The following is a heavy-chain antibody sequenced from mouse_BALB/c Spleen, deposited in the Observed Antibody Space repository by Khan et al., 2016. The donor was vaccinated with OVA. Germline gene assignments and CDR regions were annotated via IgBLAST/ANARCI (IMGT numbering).Heavy chain of an antibody. CDR1: GYTFTNYL. CDR3: ARYPSWYFDV. Sequence: QVQLKQSGAELLRPETSVKMSCKAAGYTFTNYLIGWIKQRPGHGLEWIGDIYPGVDYTNYNEKFKGKATLTADTSSTTVFMQLSSLTFEDSAIYYCARYPSWYFDVWGAGTTVTVSS. CDR2: IYPGVDYT. V-gene: IGHV1-63*02. J-gene: IGHJ1*01.